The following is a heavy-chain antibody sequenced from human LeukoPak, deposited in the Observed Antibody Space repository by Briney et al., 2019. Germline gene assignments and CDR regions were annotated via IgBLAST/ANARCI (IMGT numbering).Heavy chain of an antibody. D-gene: IGHD3-10*01. V-gene: IGHV4-4*02. Sequence: PSETLSLTCTVSLDSTTSNFWSWARQPPGKGQEWIGEIHRSGSTNYNPSLQSRVTISIDRSRNQIVLELSSVTGADTAVYYCAREILGGFSPGAYWGQGILVTVSS. CDR1: LDSTTSNF. J-gene: IGHJ4*02. CDR3: AREILGGFSPGAY. CDR2: IHRSGST.